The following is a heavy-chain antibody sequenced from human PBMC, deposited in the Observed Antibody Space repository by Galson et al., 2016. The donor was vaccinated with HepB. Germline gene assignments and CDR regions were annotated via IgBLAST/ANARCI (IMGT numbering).Heavy chain of an antibody. CDR3: ARTQGQRVNHYYFDY. J-gene: IGHJ4*02. CDR2: IYYSGST. V-gene: IGHV4-39*01. CDR1: GGSISRSSYY. Sequence: SETLSLTCTVSGGSISRSSYYWGWIRQPPGKGLEWIGTIYYSGSTYYNPSLKSRVTISVDTSKNQFSLKVSSVTAADTAVYYCARTQGQRVNHYYFDYWGQGTLVTVSS. D-gene: IGHD3-10*01.